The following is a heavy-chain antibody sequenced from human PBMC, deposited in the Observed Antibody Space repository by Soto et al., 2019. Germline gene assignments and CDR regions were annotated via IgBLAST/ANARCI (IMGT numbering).Heavy chain of an antibody. Sequence: ASVKVSCKASGYTFTGYYMHWVRQAPGQGLEWMGWINPNSGGTNYAQKFQGRVTMTRDTSISTAYMELSRLRSDDTAVYYCARSYGSGSYYKEDNYYYGMDVWGQGTTVTVSS. CDR3: ARSYGSGSYYKEDNYYYGMDV. J-gene: IGHJ6*02. CDR1: GYTFTGYY. D-gene: IGHD3-10*01. V-gene: IGHV1-2*02. CDR2: INPNSGGT.